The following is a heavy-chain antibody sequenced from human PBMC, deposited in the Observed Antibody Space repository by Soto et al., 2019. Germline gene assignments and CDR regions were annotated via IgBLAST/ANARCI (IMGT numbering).Heavy chain of an antibody. Sequence: QVHLQQWGAGLLKPSETLSLTCGVYGGSFSGYYWSWIRQPPGKGLEWIGEISRGGTTNYKPSLTRRVTISVDTSKNQFSLRLSSVTAADTAVYYCARGPYYYDSSAYYYALGFDIWGQGTLVTVSS. D-gene: IGHD3-22*01. V-gene: IGHV4-34*01. J-gene: IGHJ3*02. CDR2: ISRGGTT. CDR1: GGSFSGYY. CDR3: ARGPYYYDSSAYYYALGFDI.